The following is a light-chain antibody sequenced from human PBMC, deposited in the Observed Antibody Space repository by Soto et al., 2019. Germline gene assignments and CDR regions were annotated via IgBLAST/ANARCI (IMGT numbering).Light chain of an antibody. J-gene: IGLJ2*01. CDR2: GNS. Sequence: QSVLTQPPSVSGAPGQRVTISCTGSSSNIGAGYDVHWYQQLPGTAPKLLIYGNSNRPSGVPDRFSGSKSGTSASLAITGLQAEDEADYYCQSYESSLRNVVFGGGTKLTVL. V-gene: IGLV1-40*01. CDR3: QSYESSLRNVV. CDR1: SSNIGAGYD.